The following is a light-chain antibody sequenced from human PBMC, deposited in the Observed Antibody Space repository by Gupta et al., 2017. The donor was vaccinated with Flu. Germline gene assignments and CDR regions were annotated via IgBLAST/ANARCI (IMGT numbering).Light chain of an antibody. CDR3: QVWDSSGDHPV. CDR1: NIHAQP. Sequence: SYVVTQAPSMSVAPGQTARIACGGNNIHAQPVQWYRQRPGQAPVLVVFDDTKRPSGIPERFSGSNSGNTATLTISRVEAGDEADYYCQVWDSSGDHPVFGAGTRVTVL. J-gene: IGLJ1*01. CDR2: DDT. V-gene: IGLV3-21*02.